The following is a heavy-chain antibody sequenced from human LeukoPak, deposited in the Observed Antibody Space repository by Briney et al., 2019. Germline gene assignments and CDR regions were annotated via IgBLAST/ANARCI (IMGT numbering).Heavy chain of an antibody. Sequence: SETLSLTCTVSGGSISSYYWSWIRQPPGKGLEWIGYIYYSGSTNYNPSLKSRVTISVDTSKNQFSLKLSSVTAADTAVYYCARPLLTTGTPGNAFDIWGQGTMVTVSS. CDR3: ARPLLTTGTPGNAFDI. J-gene: IGHJ3*02. CDR2: IYYSGST. CDR1: GGSISSYY. V-gene: IGHV4-59*08. D-gene: IGHD1-1*01.